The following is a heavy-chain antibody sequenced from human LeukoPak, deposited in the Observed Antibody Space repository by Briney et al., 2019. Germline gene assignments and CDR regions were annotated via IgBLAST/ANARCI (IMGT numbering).Heavy chain of an antibody. CDR3: ARDLRAEYYDSSGPYPNWYFDL. J-gene: IGHJ2*01. CDR1: GGSISSYY. D-gene: IGHD3-22*01. V-gene: IGHV4-59*01. Sequence: ASDPLSLTCSVSGGSISSYYWSCPREPPGKGLECIGYIYYSGSTNYNPSLKSRITISVDTSKNQFFLKLSSVTAADTAVYYCARDLRAEYYDSSGPYPNWYFDLWGRGTLVTVSS. CDR2: IYYSGST.